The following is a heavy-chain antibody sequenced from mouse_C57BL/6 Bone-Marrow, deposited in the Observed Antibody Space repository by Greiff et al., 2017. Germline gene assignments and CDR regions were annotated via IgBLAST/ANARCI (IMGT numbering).Heavy chain of an antibody. V-gene: IGHV5-6*01. CDR2: ICSGGSYT. CDR1: GFTFSSYG. D-gene: IGHD1-1*01. J-gene: IGHJ1*03. Sequence: EVQGVESGGDLVKPGGSLKLSCEASGFTFSSYGMSWVRQTPDKRLEWVANICSGGSYTYYPDNVKGRFTISRDNATNTPYLQMSSLKSEDTAMYYCARHLFITTVVDYGYFDVWGTGTTGTVSS. CDR3: ARHLFITTVVDYGYFDV.